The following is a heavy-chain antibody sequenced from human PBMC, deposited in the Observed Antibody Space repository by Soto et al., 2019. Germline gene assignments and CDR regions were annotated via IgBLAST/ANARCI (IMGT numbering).Heavy chain of an antibody. V-gene: IGHV1-18*01. CDR3: ARVTTRVLDY. Sequence: GSSVKVSCKASGYTFTSHSISWVRQAPGQGLEWMGWISPYNGIKNYAQKLQGRVTMTTDTSTSTAYMEVRSLRSDDTAIYYCARVTTRVLDYWGLGNMVTVSS. CDR2: ISPYNGIK. CDR1: GYTFTSHS. J-gene: IGHJ4*02. D-gene: IGHD4-4*01.